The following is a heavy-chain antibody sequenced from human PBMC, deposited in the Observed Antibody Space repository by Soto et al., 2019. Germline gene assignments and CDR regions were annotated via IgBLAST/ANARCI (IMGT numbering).Heavy chain of an antibody. J-gene: IGHJ6*02. V-gene: IGHV3-30*18. CDR3: AKAYHGSGHYYYGMDV. Sequence: GGSLRLSCAASGFTFSSYGMHWVRQAPGKGLEWVAVISYDGSNKYYADSVKGRFTISRDNSKNTLYLQMNSLRAEDTAVYYCAKAYHGSGHYYYGMDVWGQGTTVTVSS. D-gene: IGHD3-10*01. CDR1: GFTFSSYG. CDR2: ISYDGSNK.